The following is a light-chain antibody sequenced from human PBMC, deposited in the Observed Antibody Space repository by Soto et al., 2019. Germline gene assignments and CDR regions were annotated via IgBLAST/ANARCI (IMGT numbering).Light chain of an antibody. CDR3: QQSYSLST. V-gene: IGKV1-39*01. CDR1: QSISVF. CDR2: SAS. Sequence: IRMTQSPSSFSASTGDRVTITCRASQSISVFLNWYQQKPGRVPKLLIKSASSLQSGVPSRFSGTGSGTDFTLAISSLQPEDFATYYCQQSYSLSTFGQGTKVDIK. J-gene: IGKJ1*01.